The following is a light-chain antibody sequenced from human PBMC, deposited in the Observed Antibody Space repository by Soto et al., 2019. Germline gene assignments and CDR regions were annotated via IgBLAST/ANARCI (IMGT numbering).Light chain of an antibody. CDR1: QSISRS. V-gene: IGKV3-15*01. J-gene: IGKJ4*01. Sequence: EIVMTQSPATLSVSPGERATLSCRASQSISRSLAWYQQKPGQAPRLLIYGASTRATGIPARFSGSGSGTEFTLTISSLQSEDFAVYYCQQFNTWPPVTFGGGTKVDIK. CDR3: QQFNTWPPVT. CDR2: GAS.